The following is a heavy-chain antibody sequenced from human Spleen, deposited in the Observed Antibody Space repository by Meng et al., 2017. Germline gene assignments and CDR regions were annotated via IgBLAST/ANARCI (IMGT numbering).Heavy chain of an antibody. CDR1: GYSITGSYN. CDR3: ARDTGRAATRYFDY. D-gene: IGHD2-15*01. J-gene: IGHJ4*02. CDR2: IYQSGST. Sequence: SETLSLTCAVSGYSITGSYNWGWIRQSPGKGLEWIGSIYQSGSTYYNPSLKSRVTMSADTSKNQFSLKLTSVTAADTAVYYCARDTGRAATRYFDYWGQGTLVTVSS. V-gene: IGHV4-38-2*02.